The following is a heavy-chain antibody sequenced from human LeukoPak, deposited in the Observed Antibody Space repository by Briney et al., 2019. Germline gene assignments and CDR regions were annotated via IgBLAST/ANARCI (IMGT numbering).Heavy chain of an antibody. J-gene: IGHJ4*02. D-gene: IGHD2-15*01. CDR1: GGSISSGSYY. Sequence: PSETLSLTCTVSGGSISSGSYYWGWIRQPPGKGLEWIGSIYYSGSTYYNPSLKSRVTISVDTSKDQFSLKLSSVTAADTAVYYCARLVSLGYCSGGSCRTIYYFDYWGQGTLVTVSS. CDR3: ARLVSLGYCSGGSCRTIYYFDY. V-gene: IGHV4-39*01. CDR2: IYYSGST.